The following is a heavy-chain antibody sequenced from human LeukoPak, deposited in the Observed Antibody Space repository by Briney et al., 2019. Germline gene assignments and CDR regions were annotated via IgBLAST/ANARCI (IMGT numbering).Heavy chain of an antibody. CDR1: RFVFPSHG. J-gene: IGHJ4*02. D-gene: IGHD2-15*01. Sequence: GGSLRLSCAPSRFVFPSHGMHWVRQAPGKGLEWVAFIRYDGSDIYYADSVKGRFTISRYNSKKTLYLQLHSLRPDDTAVYYCVRDTSVGAAYFDVWGQGALVTVSS. CDR2: IRYDGSDI. CDR3: VRDTSVGAAYFDV. V-gene: IGHV3-30*02.